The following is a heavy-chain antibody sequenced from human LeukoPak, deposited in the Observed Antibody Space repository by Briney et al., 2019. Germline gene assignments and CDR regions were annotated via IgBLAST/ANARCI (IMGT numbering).Heavy chain of an antibody. CDR1: GGSISSYY. V-gene: IGHV4-59*08. D-gene: IGHD1-26*01. CDR3: ARLKAVGATFSYYYGMDV. CDR2: IYYSGST. J-gene: IGHJ6*02. Sequence: PSETLSLTCTVSGGSISSYYWSWIRQPPGKGLEWIGYIYYSGSTNYNPSLKSRVTISVDTSKNQFSLKLSSVTAADTAVYYCARLKAVGATFSYYYGMDVWGQGTTVTVSS.